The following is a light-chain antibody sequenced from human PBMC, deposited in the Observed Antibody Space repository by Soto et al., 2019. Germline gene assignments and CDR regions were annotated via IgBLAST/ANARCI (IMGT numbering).Light chain of an antibody. J-gene: IGKJ5*01. CDR2: SGS. CDR3: MQALQTPIT. CDR1: QSLLHSNGYNY. Sequence: DIVMTQSPLSLPVTPGEPASISCRSSQSLLHSNGYNYLDWYLQKPGQSPQLLIYSGSNRSSGVPDRFSGSGSGTDFTLKISRVEAEDVGVYYCMQALQTPITFGQGTRLEIK. V-gene: IGKV2-28*01.